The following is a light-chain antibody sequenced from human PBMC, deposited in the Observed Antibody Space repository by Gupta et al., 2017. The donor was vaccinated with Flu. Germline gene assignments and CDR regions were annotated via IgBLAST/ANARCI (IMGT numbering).Light chain of an antibody. V-gene: IGKV1D-16*01. CDR1: QDISRW. Sequence: DSQMTRSPSSLSASVGDRVTITCRATQDISRWLAWYQQKPGKAPKSLIYAASRVKYGVPLRFSGSGSGTNFTLTISSRQPEDFAIYYCQQHSNFPVTFGGGTKVEIK. CDR2: AAS. J-gene: IGKJ4*01. CDR3: QQHSNFPVT.